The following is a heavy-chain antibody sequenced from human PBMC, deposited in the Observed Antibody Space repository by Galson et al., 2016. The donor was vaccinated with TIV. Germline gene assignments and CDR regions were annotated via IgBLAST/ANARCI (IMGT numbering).Heavy chain of an antibody. CDR3: ARDRNRSVALYDSSVYGMAV. J-gene: IGHJ6*01. CDR2: ISYDGTNT. Sequence: SLRLSCAASGFTFSSFAMSWVRQAPGKGLECVAVISYDGTNTYYADSVKGRFTISTHNSKNTLFLQMNSLSAEDTAVYYCARDRNRSVALYDSSVYGMAVWGQGTTVTVSS. CDR1: GFTFSSFA. V-gene: IGHV3-30*04. D-gene: IGHD3-22*01.